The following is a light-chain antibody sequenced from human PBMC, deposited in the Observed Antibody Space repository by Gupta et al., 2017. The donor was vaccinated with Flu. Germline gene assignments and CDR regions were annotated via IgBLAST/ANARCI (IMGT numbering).Light chain of an antibody. Sequence: SSELTQHPAVSVPLGQTVRITCQGHSLRNSYASLYQQNPGHPPVLVIYAKNIRPSGIPDRFSVSSSGNADSLTITGAQAEDEADYYCNSRESTDTHHAVFGGGTKLTVL. CDR2: AKN. CDR1: SLRNSY. CDR3: NSRESTDTHHAV. J-gene: IGLJ3*02. V-gene: IGLV3-19*01.